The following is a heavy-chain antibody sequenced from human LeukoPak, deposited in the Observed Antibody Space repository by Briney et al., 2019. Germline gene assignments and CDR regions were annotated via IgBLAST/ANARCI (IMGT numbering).Heavy chain of an antibody. CDR2: IYYSGST. CDR1: GGSISSYY. D-gene: IGHD3-10*01. V-gene: IGHV4-59*01. CDR3: ARVGSYGSGSYYNY. Sequence: SETLSLTCTVSGGSISSYYWSWIRQPPGKGLEWIGYIYYSGSTNYNPSLKSRVTISVDTSKDQFSLKLSSVTAADTAVYYCARVGSYGSGSYYNYWGQGTLVTVSS. J-gene: IGHJ4*02.